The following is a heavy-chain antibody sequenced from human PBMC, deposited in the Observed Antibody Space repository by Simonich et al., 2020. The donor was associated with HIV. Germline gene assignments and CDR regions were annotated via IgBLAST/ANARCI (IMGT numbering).Heavy chain of an antibody. D-gene: IGHD1-1*01. CDR3: ARLSTIRPFDY. J-gene: IGHJ4*02. CDR2: IYYSGTT. Sequence: QVLLQESGPGLVKPSETLSLTCSVSGGSISSSNYYWGWIRQPPGKGLEWIGCIYYSGTTYSNPSLKSRGSMSVDTSKNQFSLKLSSVTAADTAVYYCARLSTIRPFDYWGQGSLVTVSS. V-gene: IGHV4-39*01. CDR1: GGSISSSNYY.